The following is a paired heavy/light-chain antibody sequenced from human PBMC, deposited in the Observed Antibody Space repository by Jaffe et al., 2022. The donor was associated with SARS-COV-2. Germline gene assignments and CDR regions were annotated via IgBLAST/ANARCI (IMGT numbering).Light chain of an antibody. CDR1: QSVSSSY. J-gene: IGKJ2*01. Sequence: EIALTQSPGTLSLSPGEKAILSCRPRQSVSSSYLAWYQQKPGQAPRLLIYGASSRATGIPDRFSGSGSGTDFTLTITRLEPEDFAVYYCQQYADSPSTFGPGTKLEI. V-gene: IGKV3-20*01. CDR2: GAS. CDR3: QQYADSPST.
Heavy chain of an antibody. D-gene: IGHD3-10*01. CDR1: GGSFSGYY. J-gene: IGHJ5*01. CDR3: ARSPMIRGILGPRRGSELDS. CDR2: INQSGGT. Sequence: QVQLQQWGAGLLKPSETLSLTCSVNGGSFSGYYWSWIRQPPGKGLEWIGEINQSGGTNYKPSLKSRVTISVDTSKNQFSLKVISVTAADTAVYFCARSPMIRGILGPRRGSELDSWGQGTLVTVSS. V-gene: IGHV4-34*01.